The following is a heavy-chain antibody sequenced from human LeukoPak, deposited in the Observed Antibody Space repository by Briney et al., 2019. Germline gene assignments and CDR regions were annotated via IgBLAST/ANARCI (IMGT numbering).Heavy chain of an antibody. Sequence: ASVKVSCKASGYTFTSYYMHWVRQAPGQGLEWMGIINPSGGSTSYAQKFQGRVTMTRDTSTSTVYMELSSLRAEDTAVYYCAKGYEAVAGPEYFQHWGQGTLVTISS. J-gene: IGHJ1*01. CDR2: INPSGGST. CDR3: AKGYEAVAGPEYFQH. D-gene: IGHD6-19*01. V-gene: IGHV1-46*01. CDR1: GYTFTSYY.